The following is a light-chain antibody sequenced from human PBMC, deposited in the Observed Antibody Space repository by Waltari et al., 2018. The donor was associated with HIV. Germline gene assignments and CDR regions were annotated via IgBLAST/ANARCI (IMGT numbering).Light chain of an antibody. Sequence: QSALTQPASVSGSPGQSITISCTGTSSDVGGYNYVSWYPQHQGKAPKLMIYDVSTRPSGVSNRVSGSKSVNTASLTISGLQAEDEADYYCSSYTSSSTLWVFGGGTKLTVL. CDR2: DVS. CDR3: SSYTSSSTLWV. CDR1: SSDVGGYNY. V-gene: IGLV2-14*03. J-gene: IGLJ3*02.